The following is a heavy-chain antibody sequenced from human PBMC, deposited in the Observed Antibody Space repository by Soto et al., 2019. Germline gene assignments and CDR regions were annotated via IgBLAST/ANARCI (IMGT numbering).Heavy chain of an antibody. CDR2: ISWDGGST. CDR1: GFTFDDYT. Sequence: GGSLRLCCAASGFTFDDYTMHWVRQAPGKGREWVSLISWDGGSTYYADSVKGRFTISRDNSKNSLYLQMNSLRTEDTALYYCAKAGGYAPYYYYGMDVWGQGTTVTVSS. D-gene: IGHD3-22*01. CDR3: AKAGGYAPYYYYGMDV. V-gene: IGHV3-43*01. J-gene: IGHJ6*02.